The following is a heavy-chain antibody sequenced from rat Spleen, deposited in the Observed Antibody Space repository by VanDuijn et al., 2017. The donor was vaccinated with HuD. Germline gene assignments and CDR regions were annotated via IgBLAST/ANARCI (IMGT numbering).Heavy chain of an antibody. J-gene: IGHJ2*01. Sequence: EVQLVESGGGLVQPGRSLKLSCAASGFTFSSFPMAWVRQAPKKGLEWVASINTGGGNTYYRGSVKGRFTISRDNAKNTQYLQMDSLRSEDTATYYCARLRYNPFDYWGQGVMVTVSS. CDR1: GFTFSSFP. CDR2: INTGGGNT. CDR3: ARLRYNPFDY. V-gene: IGHV5S13*01. D-gene: IGHD1-5*01.